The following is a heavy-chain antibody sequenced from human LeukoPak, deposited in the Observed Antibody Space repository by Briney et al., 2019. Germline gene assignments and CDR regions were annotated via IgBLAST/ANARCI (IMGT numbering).Heavy chain of an antibody. Sequence: PSETLSLTCTVSGGSIVNYYWSWIRQPPGKGLEWIGYIYYTGSTNYNPSLKSRVTISVDTSKNQFSLKLSSVTAADTAVYYCARYLAAGYFDLWGRGTLVTVSS. CDR2: IYYTGST. CDR3: ARYLAAGYFDL. J-gene: IGHJ2*01. CDR1: GGSIVNYY. D-gene: IGHD6-25*01. V-gene: IGHV4-59*08.